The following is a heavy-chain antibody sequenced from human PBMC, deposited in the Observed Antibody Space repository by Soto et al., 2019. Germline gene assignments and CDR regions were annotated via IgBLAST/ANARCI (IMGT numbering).Heavy chain of an antibody. D-gene: IGHD2-8*01. CDR2: ISGSGGST. CDR3: AKLGVLMVYAILPHGPFDY. Sequence: GGSLRLSCAASGFTFSSYAMSWVRQAPGKGLEWVSAISGSGGSTYYADSVKGRFTISRDNSKNTLYLQMNSLRAEDTAVYYCAKLGVLMVYAILPHGPFDYWGQGTLVTVSS. V-gene: IGHV3-23*01. J-gene: IGHJ4*02. CDR1: GFTFSSYA.